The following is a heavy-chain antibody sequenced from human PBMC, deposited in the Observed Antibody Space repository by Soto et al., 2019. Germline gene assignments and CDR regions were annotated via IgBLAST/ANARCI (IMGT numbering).Heavy chain of an antibody. D-gene: IGHD3-16*01. V-gene: IGHV3-30*18. CDR2: ISYDGSNK. CDR1: GFTFSIYG. J-gene: IGHJ6*02. Sequence: QVQLVESGGGVVQPGRSLRLSCAASGFTFSIYGMHWVRQAPGKGREWVAVISYDGSNKYYADSVKGRFTISRDNSKNTLYLQMNSLRAEDTAVYYCAKDWGSNTRRLVGYYYGMDVWGQGTTVTVSS. CDR3: AKDWGSNTRRLVGYYYGMDV.